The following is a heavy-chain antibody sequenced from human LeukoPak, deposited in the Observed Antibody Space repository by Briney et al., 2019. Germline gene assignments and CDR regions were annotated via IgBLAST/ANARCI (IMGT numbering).Heavy chain of an antibody. Sequence: GGSLRLSCAASGFTVSSNYMSWVRQAPGKGLEWVSAISGSGDSTYYADSVKGRFTISRDNSKKTLYLQMNSLRAEGTAVYYCAKEDSWYYFDYWGQGTLVTVSS. D-gene: IGHD2-8*01. V-gene: IGHV3-23*01. CDR3: AKEDSWYYFDY. J-gene: IGHJ4*02. CDR1: GFTVSSNY. CDR2: ISGSGDST.